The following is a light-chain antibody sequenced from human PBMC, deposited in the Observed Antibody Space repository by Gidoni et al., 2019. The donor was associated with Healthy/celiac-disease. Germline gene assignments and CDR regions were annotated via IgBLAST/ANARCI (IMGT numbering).Light chain of an antibody. Sequence: AIQLTQSPSSLSASVGDRVTITCRASQGISSALAWYQQKPGKAPNLLIYDASSLESGVPSRFSGSGSGTDFTLTISSLQPEDFATYYCQQFNSYPSLTFXGXTKVEIK. CDR1: QGISSA. J-gene: IGKJ4*01. V-gene: IGKV1-13*02. CDR3: QQFNSYPSLT. CDR2: DAS.